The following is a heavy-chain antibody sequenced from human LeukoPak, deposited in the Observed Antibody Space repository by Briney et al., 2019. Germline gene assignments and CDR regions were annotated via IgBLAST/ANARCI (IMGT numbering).Heavy chain of an antibody. J-gene: IGHJ4*02. CDR1: GGSISSGGYY. D-gene: IGHD6-13*01. V-gene: IGHV4-31*03. CDR3: AKGKQQLVPFDY. Sequence: PSETLSLTCTVSGGSISSGGYYWSWIRQHPGKGLEWIGYIYYSGSTYYNPSLKSRVTISVDTSKNQFSLKLSSVTAADTAVYYCAKGKQQLVPFDYWGQGTLVTVSS. CDR2: IYYSGST.